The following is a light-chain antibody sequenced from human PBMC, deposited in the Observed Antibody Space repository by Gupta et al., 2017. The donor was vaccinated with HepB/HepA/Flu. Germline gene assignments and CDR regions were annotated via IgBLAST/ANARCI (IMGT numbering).Light chain of an antibody. CDR2: DVS. J-gene: IGLJ1*01. Sequence: QSALTQPRSVSGSPGPSVTISCTGTSSDVGGYNYVSWYQQHPGKAPKLIIYDVSQRPSGVPDRFSGSKSGNTDSPTISGLQAEDEADYYCCSYAGSYTFDVFGTGTKVTVL. CDR1: SSDVGGYNY. V-gene: IGLV2-11*01. CDR3: CSYAGSYTFDV.